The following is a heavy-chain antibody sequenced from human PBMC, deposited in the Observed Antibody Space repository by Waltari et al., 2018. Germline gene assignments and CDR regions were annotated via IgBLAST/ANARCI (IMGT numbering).Heavy chain of an antibody. D-gene: IGHD2-21*01. CDR3: ARAPRMGDRFDY. J-gene: IGHJ4*02. V-gene: IGHV4-61*09. Sequence: QVQLQESGPGLVKPSQTLSLTCTVSGGSISSGSYYWRWIRQPAGKGLEWIGYIYTSGSTNYNPSLKSRVTISVDTSKNQFSLKLSSVTAADTAVYYCARAPRMGDRFDYWGQGTLVTVSS. CDR1: GGSISSGSYY. CDR2: IYTSGST.